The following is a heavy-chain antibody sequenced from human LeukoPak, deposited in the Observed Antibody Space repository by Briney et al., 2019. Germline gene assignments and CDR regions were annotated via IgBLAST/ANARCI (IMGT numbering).Heavy chain of an antibody. CDR1: GFTFSDFW. CDR2: IHPGGNEK. Sequence: GGSLRLSCAVPGFTFSDFWMSWVRQAPGRGLEWVANIHPGGNEKYHVESVKGRFTISRDNAKNSLFLQMNGLRVEDTAVYYCARGDAFSGDHWGQGTLVTVSS. CDR3: ARGDAFSGDH. J-gene: IGHJ4*02. V-gene: IGHV3-7*04.